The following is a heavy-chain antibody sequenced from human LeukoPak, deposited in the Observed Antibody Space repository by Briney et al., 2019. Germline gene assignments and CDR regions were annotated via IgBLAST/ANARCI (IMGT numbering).Heavy chain of an antibody. J-gene: IGHJ4*02. CDR3: ARTKPDNSEIYN. CDR1: GYTFTNYD. V-gene: IGHV1-8*03. Sequence: ASVKVSCKASGYTFTNYDINWVRQAAGQGLEWMGWMNPNSGNTGYGQKFQGRLTITRNASITTAYMELSSLTSDDKAVYYCARTKPDNSEIYNWGQGTLVTVSS. CDR2: MNPNSGNT. D-gene: IGHD3-22*01.